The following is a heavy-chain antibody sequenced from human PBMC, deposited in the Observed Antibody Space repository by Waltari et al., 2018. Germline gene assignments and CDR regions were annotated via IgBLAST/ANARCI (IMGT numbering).Heavy chain of an antibody. Sequence: QVQLQESGPGLVKPSETLSLTCAVSGYSISSGYYWGWIRQPPGKGLEWIGSFYHGGGTDSTPSPKSRVTKSVDTSKNQFSLKLSSVTAADTAVYYCARDSAVAYYDFWSGYSNFDYWGQGTLVTVSS. D-gene: IGHD3-3*01. V-gene: IGHV4-38-2*02. J-gene: IGHJ4*02. CDR1: GYSISSGYY. CDR3: ARDSAVAYYDFWSGYSNFDY. CDR2: FYHGGGT.